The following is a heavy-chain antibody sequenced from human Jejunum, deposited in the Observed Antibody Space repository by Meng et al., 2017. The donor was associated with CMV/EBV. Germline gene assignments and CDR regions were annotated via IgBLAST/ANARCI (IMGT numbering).Heavy chain of an antibody. Sequence: YTFSGYHMHWVRQAPGQGLEWMGWINANNGGTNYAQKFQGRVTMTRDTSINTAYMELSRLTSDDTAMYYCARDAIAVAGIIGMDVWGQGTTVTVS. CDR2: INANNGGT. V-gene: IGHV1-2*02. J-gene: IGHJ6*02. CDR3: ARDAIAVAGIIGMDV. CDR1: YTFSGYH. D-gene: IGHD6-19*01.